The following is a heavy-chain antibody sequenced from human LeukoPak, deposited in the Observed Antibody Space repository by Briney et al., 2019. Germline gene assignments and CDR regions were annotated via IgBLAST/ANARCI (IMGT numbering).Heavy chain of an antibody. CDR2: IYYSGST. V-gene: IGHV4-59*08. CDR1: GGSISRYY. D-gene: IGHD6-19*01. J-gene: IGHJ6*02. Sequence: SETLSLICTVSGGSISRYYWNWIRQPPGKGLEWIGYIYYSGSTNYNPSLKSPVTISLDTSKSQFSLKLTSVTAADTAVYYCARLRGRTNIALAGTGSYYGLDVWGQGTTVTVSS. CDR3: ARLRGRTNIALAGTGSYYGLDV.